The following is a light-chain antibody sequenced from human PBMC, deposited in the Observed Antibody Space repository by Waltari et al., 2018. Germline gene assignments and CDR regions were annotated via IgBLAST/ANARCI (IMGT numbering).Light chain of an antibody. J-gene: IGLJ2*01. V-gene: IGLV1-44*01. CDR2: IDN. CDR1: RSNIGGTP. CDR3: ASWDDSLSGVV. Sequence: SSLTQPPSASGTPAQRVTVSCSGRRSNIGGTPGAWYQQVPRAAPKLLIYIDNERPSGVPDRFSGSKSGTSASLAISGLQSEDEALYYCASWDDSLSGVVFGGGTKLTVL.